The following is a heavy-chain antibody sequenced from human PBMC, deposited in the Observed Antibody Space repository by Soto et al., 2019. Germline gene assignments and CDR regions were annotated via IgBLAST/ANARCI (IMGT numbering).Heavy chain of an antibody. V-gene: IGHV1-46*01. CDR1: GYTFPSHS. CDR3: ARGNGGY. D-gene: IGHD4-17*01. Sequence: QVQLVQSGAEVKQPGASVRVSCKASGYTFPSHSIHWVRQAPGQGLEWMGVFNPSGGGTSYAQNFQGRVTMTWDTSTRTVYMELSSLRSEDTAMYYCARGNGGYWGQGTLVTVSS. J-gene: IGHJ4*02. CDR2: FNPSGGGT.